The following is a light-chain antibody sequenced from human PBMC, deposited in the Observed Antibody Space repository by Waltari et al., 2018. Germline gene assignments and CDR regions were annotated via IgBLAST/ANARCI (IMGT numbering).Light chain of an antibody. Sequence: QSALTQPASVSGSPGQSITFSCTGTASDAGPYKLVSWYQHHPGTAPKLIIYDGDKRPSGVSSRCSASKSGDTASLTISGLQSEDEADYYCCSYVGGAKVTFGGGTKVTVL. CDR2: DGD. CDR3: CSYVGGAKVT. J-gene: IGLJ2*01. CDR1: ASDAGPYKL. V-gene: IGLV2-23*01.